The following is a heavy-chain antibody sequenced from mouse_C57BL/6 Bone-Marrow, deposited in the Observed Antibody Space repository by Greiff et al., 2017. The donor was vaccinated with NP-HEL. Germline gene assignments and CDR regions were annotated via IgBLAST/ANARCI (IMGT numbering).Heavy chain of an antibody. V-gene: IGHV5-6*01. J-gene: IGHJ4*01. CDR1: GFTFSSYG. Sequence: VQLKESGGDLVKPGGSLKLSCAASGFTFSSYGMSWVRQTPDKRLEWVATISSGGSYTYYPDSVKGRFTISRDNAKNTLYLQMSSLKSEDTAMYYCARQIYDGYYDAMDYWGQGTSVTVSS. CDR3: ARQIYDGYYDAMDY. D-gene: IGHD2-3*01. CDR2: ISSGGSYT.